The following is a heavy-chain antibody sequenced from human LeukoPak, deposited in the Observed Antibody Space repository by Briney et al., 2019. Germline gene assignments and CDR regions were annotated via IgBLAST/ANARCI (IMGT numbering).Heavy chain of an antibody. CDR3: AARPRMPPRFDH. D-gene: IGHD1-14*01. V-gene: IGHV3-7*03. CDR1: GFIFTTYW. J-gene: IGHJ4*02. CDR2: INIDGNEK. Sequence: GGSLRLSCAASGFIFTTYWMSWVRQAPGKGLEWVAHINIDGNEKFYVDSVRGRFTISRDNAENSLHLQMNSLRAEDTAIYYCAARPRMPPRFDHWGQGTLVTVSS.